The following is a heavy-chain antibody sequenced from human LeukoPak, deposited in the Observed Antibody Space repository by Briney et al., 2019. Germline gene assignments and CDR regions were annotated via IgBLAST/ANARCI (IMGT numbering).Heavy chain of an antibody. Sequence: PSETLSLTCAISGHSTTRGYYWALFRQSPGMGLEWIATFFQSHRSFYNASLESRVTMSLDTSKSQFSLNLTSVTAADTAVYYCARVFSVPYLLDSWGRGTQVTVSS. V-gene: IGHV4-38-2*01. CDR2: FFQSHRS. CDR1: GHSTTRGYY. CDR3: ARVFSVPYLLDS. J-gene: IGHJ4*02. D-gene: IGHD2/OR15-2a*01.